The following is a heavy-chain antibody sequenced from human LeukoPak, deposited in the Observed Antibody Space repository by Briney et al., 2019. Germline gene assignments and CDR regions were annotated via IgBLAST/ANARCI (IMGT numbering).Heavy chain of an antibody. CDR1: GYTFTSYD. CDR2: MNPNSGNT. D-gene: IGHD3-3*01. Sequence: ASVKVSCKASGYTFTSYDISWVRQATGRGLEWMGWMNPNSGNTGYAQKFQGRVTMTRNTSISTAYMELSSLRSEDTAVYYCARVPSYYDFWSGQRSTAFDIWGQGTMVTVSS. CDR3: ARVPSYYDFWSGQRSTAFDI. V-gene: IGHV1-8*01. J-gene: IGHJ3*02.